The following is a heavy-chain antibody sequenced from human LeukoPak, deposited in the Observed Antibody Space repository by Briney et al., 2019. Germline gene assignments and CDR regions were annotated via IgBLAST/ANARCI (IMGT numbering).Heavy chain of an antibody. J-gene: IGHJ5*02. CDR1: GFTFSSYS. CDR3: ARGPQGLDWLPFFDP. V-gene: IGHV3-21*01. Sequence: GGSLRLSCAASGFTFSSYSMNWVRQAPGKGLEWVSSISSSSSYIYYADTVKGRFTISRDNAKNSLYLQMNSLRAEDTAVYYCARGPQGLDWLPFFDPWGQGTLVTVSS. D-gene: IGHD3/OR15-3a*01. CDR2: ISSSSSYI.